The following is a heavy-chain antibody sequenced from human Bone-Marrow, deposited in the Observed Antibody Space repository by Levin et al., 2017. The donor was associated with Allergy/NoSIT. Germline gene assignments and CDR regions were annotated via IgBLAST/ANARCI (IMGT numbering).Heavy chain of an antibody. Sequence: LGESLKISCKTSGFNFDNYWIGWVRQMPGKGLEWMGIIYPADFDTRYSPSFEGQVTISVDASITTAYLRLQSLEASDTALYYCARHPYFLGAGDKGFDFWGQGTLVTVSS. CDR2: IYPADFDT. D-gene: IGHD4/OR15-4a*01. J-gene: IGHJ4*02. V-gene: IGHV5-51*01. CDR3: ARHPYFLGAGDKGFDF. CDR1: GFNFDNYW.